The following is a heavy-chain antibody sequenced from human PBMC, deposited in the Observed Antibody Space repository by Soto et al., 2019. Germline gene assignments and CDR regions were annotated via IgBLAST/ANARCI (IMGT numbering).Heavy chain of an antibody. D-gene: IGHD3-3*01. Sequence: TLSLTSTVSGASISSYDWSWIRQRPGRGLEWIGYIYYRGSPNYNPSLKSRVTISVDTSKNQFSLKLSSVTAADTAVYYCATRAADYDFWSGYYSYYYYMDVWGKGTTVT. CDR2: IYYRGSP. J-gene: IGHJ6*03. CDR1: GASISSYD. V-gene: IGHV4-59*08. CDR3: ATRAADYDFWSGYYSYYYYMDV.